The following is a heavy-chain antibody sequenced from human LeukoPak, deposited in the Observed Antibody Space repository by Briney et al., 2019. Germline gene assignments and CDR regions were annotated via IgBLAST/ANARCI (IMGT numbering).Heavy chain of an antibody. Sequence: SETLSLTCTVSGGSISSYYWSWIRQPPGKGLEWIGYIYYSGSTNYNPSLKSRVTISVDTSKNQFSLKLSSVTAADTAVYYCARHVYCSGGSCYSEIDAFDIWGQGTMVTVSS. V-gene: IGHV4-59*08. CDR3: ARHVYCSGGSCYSEIDAFDI. CDR2: IYYSGST. D-gene: IGHD2-15*01. J-gene: IGHJ3*02. CDR1: GGSISSYY.